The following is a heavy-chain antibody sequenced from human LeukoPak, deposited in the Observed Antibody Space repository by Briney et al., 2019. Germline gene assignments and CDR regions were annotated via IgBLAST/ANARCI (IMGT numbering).Heavy chain of an antibody. V-gene: IGHV3-21*01. CDR1: GFTFSSYS. Sequence: GGSLRLSCAASGFTFSSYSMNWVRQAPGKGLEWVSSISSSSSYIYYADSVKGRFTISRDNAKNSLYLQMNSLRAEDTAVYYCARGGQAIGYYYGMDVWGQGTTVTVSS. D-gene: IGHD2-2*01. CDR2: ISSSSSYI. CDR3: ARGGQAIGYYYGMDV. J-gene: IGHJ6*02.